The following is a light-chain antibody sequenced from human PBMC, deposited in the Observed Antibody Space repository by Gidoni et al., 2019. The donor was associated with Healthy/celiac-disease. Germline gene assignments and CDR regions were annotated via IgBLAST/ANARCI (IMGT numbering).Light chain of an antibody. V-gene: IGLV2-14*01. CDR2: EIS. CDR1: SGDVGEYNY. J-gene: IGLJ2*01. Sequence: QSALTQPASVSGSPGQSITISCTGTSGDVGEYNYVSWYQQHPGKAPKLMIYEISNRPSGVSNRFAGSKSGNAASLTSSGLQAEDEADYCCSSYTSSSTVVFGGGTKLTVL. CDR3: SSYTSSSTVV.